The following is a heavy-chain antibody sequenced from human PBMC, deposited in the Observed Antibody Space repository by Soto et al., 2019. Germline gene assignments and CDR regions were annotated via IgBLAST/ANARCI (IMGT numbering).Heavy chain of an antibody. J-gene: IGHJ2*01. CDR2: ISAYNGNT. D-gene: IGHD6-13*01. V-gene: IGHV1-18*01. CDR1: GYTFTSYG. CDR3: ARVPQQLVLSWYFDL. Sequence: QVQLVQSGAEVKKPGASLKVSCKASGYTFTSYGISWVRQAPGQGLEWMGWISAYNGNTNYAQKVQGKVTMTTDTSTSTAYMELRSLRSDDTAVYYCARVPQQLVLSWYFDLWGRGTLVTVSS.